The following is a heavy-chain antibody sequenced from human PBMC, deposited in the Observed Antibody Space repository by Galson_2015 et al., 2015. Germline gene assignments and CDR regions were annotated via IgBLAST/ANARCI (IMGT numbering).Heavy chain of an antibody. Sequence: ETLSLTCTVSGGSVSSYYWSWIRQPPGKELEWIGYISYSGSTNYNPSLKSRVTISVDTSKNQFSLKLSSVTAADTAVYYCAREDGSGSWGQGTLVTVSS. D-gene: IGHD3-10*01. CDR3: AREDGSGS. V-gene: IGHV4-59*02. J-gene: IGHJ4*02. CDR1: GGSVSSYY. CDR2: ISYSGST.